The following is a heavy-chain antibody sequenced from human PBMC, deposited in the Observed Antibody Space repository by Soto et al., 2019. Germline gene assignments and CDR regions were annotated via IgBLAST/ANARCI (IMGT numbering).Heavy chain of an antibody. D-gene: IGHD6-19*01. J-gene: IGHJ4*02. Sequence: HPGGSLRLSCSASGFTFSSYAMHWVRQAPGKGLEYVSAISSNGGSTYYADSVKGRFTISRDNSKNTLYLQMSSLRAEDTAVYYCVKDRAPWPGLQWLVLFDYWGQGTLVTVPS. CDR1: GFTFSSYA. CDR2: ISSNGGST. V-gene: IGHV3-64D*06. CDR3: VKDRAPWPGLQWLVLFDY.